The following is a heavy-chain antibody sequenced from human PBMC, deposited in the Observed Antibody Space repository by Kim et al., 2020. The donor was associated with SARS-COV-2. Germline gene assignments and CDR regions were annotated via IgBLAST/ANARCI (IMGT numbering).Heavy chain of an antibody. D-gene: IGHD2-2*01. CDR1: GGTFSSYA. CDR3: AREGSGLVIPVVVPAAPPFYGMDV. CDR2: IIPIFGTA. V-gene: IGHV1-69*13. J-gene: IGHJ6*02. Sequence: SVKVSCKASGGTFSSYAISWVRQAPGQGLEWMGGIIPIFGTANYAQKFQGRVTITADESTSTAYMELSSLRSEDTAVYYCAREGSGLVIPVVVPAAPPFYGMDVWGQGTTVTVSS.